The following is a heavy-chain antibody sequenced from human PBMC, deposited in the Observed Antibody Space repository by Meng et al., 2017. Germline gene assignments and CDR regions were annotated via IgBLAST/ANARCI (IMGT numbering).Heavy chain of an antibody. V-gene: IGHV4-34*01. CDR3: AYSTTVSN. CDR2: INHSGST. D-gene: IGHD4-11*01. CDR1: GRSFSGYY. Sequence: QGPQQQLAAGLLKPSETLYRTCAVYGRSFSGYYWSWIRQPAGKGLEWIGEINHSGSTNYNPSLKSRVTISVDTSKNQFSLKLSSVTAADTAVYYCAYSTTVSNWGQGTLVTVFS. J-gene: IGHJ4*02.